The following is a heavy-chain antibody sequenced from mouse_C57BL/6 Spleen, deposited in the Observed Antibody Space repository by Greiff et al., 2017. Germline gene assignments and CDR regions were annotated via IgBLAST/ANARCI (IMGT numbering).Heavy chain of an antibody. CDR1: GYSITSGYD. V-gene: IGHV3-1*01. CDR3: ARDWDGYSWFAY. D-gene: IGHD2-3*01. J-gene: IGHJ3*01. CDR2: ISYSGST. Sequence: EVHLVESGPGMVKPSQSLSLTCTVTGYSITSGYDWHWIRHFPGNKLEWMGYISYSGSTNYNPSLKSRISITHDTSKNHFFLKLNSVTTEDTATYYCARDWDGYSWFAYWGQGTLVTVSA.